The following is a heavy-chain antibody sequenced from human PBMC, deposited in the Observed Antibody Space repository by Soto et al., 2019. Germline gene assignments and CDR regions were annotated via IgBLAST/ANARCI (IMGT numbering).Heavy chain of an antibody. CDR1: GFTFSSYA. CDR2: ISYDGSKE. D-gene: IGHD3-3*01. Sequence: QVQLVESGGGVVQPGRSLRLSCAASGFTFSSYAMHWVRQAPGKGLEWVAVISYDGSKEFYADSVKGRFTISRDNYKNTLDLQMNSLRPEDTAVYYCAKDALRYLQWLVQRKNGMDVWGQGTTVTVSS. CDR3: AKDALRYLQWLVQRKNGMDV. J-gene: IGHJ6*02. V-gene: IGHV3-30*18.